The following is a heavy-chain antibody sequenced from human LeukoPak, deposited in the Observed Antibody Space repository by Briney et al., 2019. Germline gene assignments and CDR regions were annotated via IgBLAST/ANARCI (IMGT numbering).Heavy chain of an antibody. D-gene: IGHD3-16*01. CDR3: TKDVGVILFDY. V-gene: IGHV3-23*01. CDR2: ISNSGGST. CDR1: GFTFSDYA. Sequence: PGGSLRLSCAASGFTFSDYAMSRVRQASGKGLEWVSTISNSGGSTHYADSLKGRFTISRDNSKSTLYLQMNSLRAEDTAIYYCTKDVGVILFDYWGQGTLVTVSS. J-gene: IGHJ4*02.